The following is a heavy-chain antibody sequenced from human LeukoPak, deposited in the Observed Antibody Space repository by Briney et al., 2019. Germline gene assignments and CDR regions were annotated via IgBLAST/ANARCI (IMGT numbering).Heavy chain of an antibody. CDR3: AKDNSGFLEWLLLGY. CDR1: GFTFSSDA. Sequence: AGGSLRPSCAASGFTFSSDAMSWVRRAPREGLWWVLAVSGSVGSTYSADSVKGRFPIPRDKSKNTLYLQMNSLRAEDTAVYYCAKDNSGFLEWLLLGYWGQGTLVTVSS. D-gene: IGHD3-3*01. CDR2: VSGSVGST. J-gene: IGHJ4*02. V-gene: IGHV3-23*01.